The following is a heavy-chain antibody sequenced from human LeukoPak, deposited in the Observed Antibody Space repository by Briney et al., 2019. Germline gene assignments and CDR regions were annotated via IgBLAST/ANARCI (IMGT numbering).Heavy chain of an antibody. V-gene: IGHV3-23*01. J-gene: IGHJ4*02. Sequence: PGGSPRLSCVASGFTFSSYAMTWVRQAPGKGLEWVALITHTGGDSYYADSVKGRFAISRDNSKNTLYLEMNDLRAEDTALYFCGKDKTTYNWWEVIESSGQGALVTVSS. CDR2: ITHTGGDS. D-gene: IGHD1-1*01. CDR1: GFTFSSYA. CDR3: GKDKTTYNWWEVIES.